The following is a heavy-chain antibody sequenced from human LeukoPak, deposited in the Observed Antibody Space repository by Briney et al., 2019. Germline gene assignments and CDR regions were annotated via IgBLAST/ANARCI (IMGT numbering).Heavy chain of an antibody. CDR2: TYYRSKWYN. V-gene: IGHV6-1*01. D-gene: IGHD2-8*02. J-gene: IGHJ6*02. CDR1: GDSFSSNSAA. CDR3: AREAWSRGNSYYGIDV. Sequence: SQTLSLTCAISGDSFSSNSAAWNWIRQSPSRGLEWLGRTYYRSKWYNDYAVSVKSRITINPDTSKNQFSLQLNSVTPEDTAVYYCAREAWSRGNSYYGIDVWGQGTTVTVSS.